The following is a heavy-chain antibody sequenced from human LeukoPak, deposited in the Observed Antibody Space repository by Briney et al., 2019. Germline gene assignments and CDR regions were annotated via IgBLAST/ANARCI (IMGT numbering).Heavy chain of an antibody. Sequence: GESLKISCKGSGYSFTSYWIGWVRQMPGKGLEWMGIIYPGDSDTGYSPSFQGQVTISADKSISTAYLQWSSLKASDTAMYYCARRSGYSSSWYIYYFDYWSQGTLVTVSS. CDR2: IYPGDSDT. CDR3: ARRSGYSSSWYIYYFDY. D-gene: IGHD6-13*01. CDR1: GYSFTSYW. J-gene: IGHJ4*02. V-gene: IGHV5-51*01.